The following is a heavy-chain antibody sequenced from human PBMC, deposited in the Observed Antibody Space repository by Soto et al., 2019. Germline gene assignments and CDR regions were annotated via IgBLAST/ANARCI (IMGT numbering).Heavy chain of an antibody. Sequence: GESLKISCKGSGCSFTSYWIGWVRQMPGKGLEWMGIIYPGDSDTRYSPSFQGQVTISADKSISTAYLQWSSLKASDTAMYYCARLRGSSSDYYYYGMDVWGQGTTVTVSS. D-gene: IGHD6-6*01. J-gene: IGHJ6*02. CDR1: GCSFTSYW. CDR2: IYPGDSDT. CDR3: ARLRGSSSDYYYYGMDV. V-gene: IGHV5-51*01.